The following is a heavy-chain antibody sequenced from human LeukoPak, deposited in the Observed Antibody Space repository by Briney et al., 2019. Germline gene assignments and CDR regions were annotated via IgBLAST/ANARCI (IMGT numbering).Heavy chain of an antibody. CDR1: GFTFSSYA. CDR2: ISGSGGST. V-gene: IGHV3-23*01. Sequence: QPGGSLRLSCAASGFTFSSYAMSWVRQAPGKGLEWVSAISGSGGSTYYADSVKGRFTISRDNSKNTLYLQMNSLRAEDTAVYYCAARRDYYDSSGYPYWGQGTLVTVSS. CDR3: AARRDYYDSSGYPY. J-gene: IGHJ4*02. D-gene: IGHD3-22*01.